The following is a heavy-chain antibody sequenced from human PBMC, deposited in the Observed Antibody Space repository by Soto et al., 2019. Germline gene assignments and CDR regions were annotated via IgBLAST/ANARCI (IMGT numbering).Heavy chain of an antibody. J-gene: IGHJ6*03. Sequence: ASVKVSCKASGGTFSSYTISWVRQAPGQGLEWMGRIIPILGIANYAQKFQGRVTITADKSTSTAYIELSSLRSEDTAVYYCARAHSDDFWSGYPEGYYYMDVWGKGTTVTVSS. CDR2: IIPILGIA. V-gene: IGHV1-69*02. CDR1: GGTFSSYT. D-gene: IGHD3-3*01. CDR3: ARAHSDDFWSGYPEGYYYMDV.